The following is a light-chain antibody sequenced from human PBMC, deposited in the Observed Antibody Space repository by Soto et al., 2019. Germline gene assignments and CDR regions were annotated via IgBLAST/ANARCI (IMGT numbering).Light chain of an antibody. CDR2: GAS. CDR3: QQYGSSPLT. V-gene: IGKV3-20*01. CDR1: QSVSRSY. Sequence: ENVLTQSPGTLSLSTGERATLSCRASQSVSRSYLGWYQQKPGQAPRLLIYGASSRATGIPDRFSGSGSGTDFTLTISRLEPEDIAVYFCQQYGSSPLTFGQGTRLEIK. J-gene: IGKJ5*01.